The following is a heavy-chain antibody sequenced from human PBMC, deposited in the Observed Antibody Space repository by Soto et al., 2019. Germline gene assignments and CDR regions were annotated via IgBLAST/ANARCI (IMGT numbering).Heavy chain of an antibody. Sequence: PSETLSLTCAVYGGSFSGYYWSWVRQPPGKGLEWIGEINHSGSTNYNPSLKSRVTISVDTSKNQFSLKLSSVTAADTAVYYCARGVYDFWSGYYPQGGKYYYYGMDVWGQGTTVTVSS. CDR2: INHSGST. CDR3: ARGVYDFWSGYYPQGGKYYYYGMDV. CDR1: GGSFSGYY. J-gene: IGHJ6*02. D-gene: IGHD3-3*01. V-gene: IGHV4-34*01.